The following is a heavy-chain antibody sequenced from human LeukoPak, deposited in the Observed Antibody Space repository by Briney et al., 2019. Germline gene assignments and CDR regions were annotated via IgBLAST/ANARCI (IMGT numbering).Heavy chain of an antibody. CDR2: IYYSGST. CDR3: ARHEYYDYVWGSYRYTYYFDY. J-gene: IGHJ4*02. CDR1: GVSISSSGNY. Sequence: SETLSLTCTVSGVSISSSGNYWGWIRQPPGKGLEWIGSIYYSGSTYYNPSLKSRVTISADTTENQFSLKLSSVTAAATAVYYCARHEYYDYVWGSYRYTYYFDYWGQGTLVTVSS. D-gene: IGHD3-16*02. V-gene: IGHV4-39*01.